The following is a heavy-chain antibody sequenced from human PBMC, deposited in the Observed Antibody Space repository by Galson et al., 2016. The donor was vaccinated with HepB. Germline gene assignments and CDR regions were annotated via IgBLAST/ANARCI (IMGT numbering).Heavy chain of an antibody. Sequence: SVKVSCKVSGYALTDLSIHWVRQAPGKGLEWMGGFHPEKGDTFYAQKFQGRVVMTEHTSTDTAYTELSSLRPEDTAVYYCATGAITVAGTLDFWGQGTLVTVSS. D-gene: IGHD6-19*01. V-gene: IGHV1-24*01. J-gene: IGHJ4*02. CDR1: GYALTDLS. CDR3: ATGAITVAGTLDF. CDR2: FHPEKGDT.